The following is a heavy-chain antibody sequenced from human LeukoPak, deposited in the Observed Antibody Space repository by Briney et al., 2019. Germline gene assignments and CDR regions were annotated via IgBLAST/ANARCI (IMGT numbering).Heavy chain of an antibody. CDR3: AGGVTMVRGGTFY. Sequence: GRSLRLSCAASGFTFSSYAMHWVRQAPGKGLEWVAVISYDGSNKYYADSVKGRFTISRDNSKNTLYLQMNSLRAEDTAVYYCAGGVTMVRGGTFYWGQGTLVTVSS. D-gene: IGHD3-10*01. J-gene: IGHJ4*02. V-gene: IGHV3-30*04. CDR1: GFTFSSYA. CDR2: ISYDGSNK.